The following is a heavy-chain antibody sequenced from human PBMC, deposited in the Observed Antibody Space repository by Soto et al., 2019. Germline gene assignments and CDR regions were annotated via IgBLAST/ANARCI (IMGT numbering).Heavy chain of an antibody. J-gene: IGHJ5*02. CDR2: IIPIFGTA. Sequence: QVQLVQSGAEVKKPGSSVKVSCKAYGGTFSSYAISLVRQAPGQGLEWMGGIIPIFGTANYAQKFQGRVTITADESTRTAYMELSSLRSEDTAVYYCARDGGYSSSCYSCWFDPWGQGTLVTVSS. CDR1: GGTFSSYA. CDR3: ARDGGYSSSCYSCWFDP. D-gene: IGHD6-13*01. V-gene: IGHV1-69*12.